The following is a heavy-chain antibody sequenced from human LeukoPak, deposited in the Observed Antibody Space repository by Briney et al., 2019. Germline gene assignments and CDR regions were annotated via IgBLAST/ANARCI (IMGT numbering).Heavy chain of an antibody. J-gene: IGHJ4*02. CDR1: GFTFSSYA. V-gene: IGHV3-23*01. CDR3: AKSAIFGVVITDY. Sequence: GGSLRLSCAASGFTFSSYAMSWVRQAPGKGLEWVSAISGIGGSTYYADSVKGQFTISRDISKNTLYLQMNSLRAEDTAVYYCAKSAIFGVVITDYWGQGTLVTVSS. D-gene: IGHD3-3*01. CDR2: ISGIGGST.